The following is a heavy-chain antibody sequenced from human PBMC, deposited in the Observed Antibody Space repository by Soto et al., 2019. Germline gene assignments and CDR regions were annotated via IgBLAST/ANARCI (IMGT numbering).Heavy chain of an antibody. V-gene: IGHV6-1*01. CDR2: TYYRSKWYN. CDR3: ARGAGSGSYRPLTFDY. Sequence: SQTLSLTCXISGNSVSSTTPAWNWIRQSPSRGLEWLGRTYYRSKWYNDYAVSVKSRITINPDTSKNHFSLQLNSVTPDDTAVYCCARGAGSGSYRPLTFDYWGQGALVTVSS. D-gene: IGHD3-10*01. CDR1: GNSVSSTTPA. J-gene: IGHJ4*02.